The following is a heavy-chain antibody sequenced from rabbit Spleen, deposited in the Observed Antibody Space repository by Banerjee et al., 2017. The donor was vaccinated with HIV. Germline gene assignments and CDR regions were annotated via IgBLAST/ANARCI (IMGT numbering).Heavy chain of an antibody. Sequence: QSLEESGGDLVKPGASLTLTCTGSGFSFSSGYWICWVRQAPGKGLELIACISSGSSGRTYYASWAKGRFTISKTSSTTVTLQLTSLTAADTATYFCARGSAAMTMVITGFYLGLWGPGTLVTVS. D-gene: IGHD2-1*01. J-gene: IGHJ6*01. CDR1: GFSFSSGYW. V-gene: IGHV1S40*01. CDR2: ISSGSSGRT. CDR3: ARGSAAMTMVITGFYLGL.